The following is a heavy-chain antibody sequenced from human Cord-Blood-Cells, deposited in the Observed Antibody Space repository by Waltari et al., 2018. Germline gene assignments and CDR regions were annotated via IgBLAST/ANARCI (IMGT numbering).Heavy chain of an antibody. CDR3: ARLLSGSYYYYYGMDV. CDR2: IYYSGST. CDR1: GGSISSYY. V-gene: IGHV4-59*01. D-gene: IGHD1-26*01. J-gene: IGHJ6*02. Sequence: QVQLQESGPGLVKPSETLSLTCTVSGGSISSYYWSWIRQPPGKGLEWIGYIYYSGSTNYNPSLKSRVTISVDTSKNQFSLKLSSVTAADTAMYYCARLLSGSYYYYYGMDVWGQGTTVTVSS.